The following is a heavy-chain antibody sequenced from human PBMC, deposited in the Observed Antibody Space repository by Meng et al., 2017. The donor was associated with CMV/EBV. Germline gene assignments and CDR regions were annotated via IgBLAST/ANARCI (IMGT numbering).Heavy chain of an antibody. CDR1: GYSISSGYY. CDR3: ARFGRGTSCYDY. D-gene: IGHD2-2*01. J-gene: IGHJ4*02. Sequence: SETLSLTCTVSGYSISSGYYWGWIRQPPGKWLEWIGSIYHSGSTYYNPSLKSRVTISVDTSKNQFSLKLSSVTAADTAVYYCARFGRGTSCYDYWGQGTLVTVSS. CDR2: IYHSGST. V-gene: IGHV4-38-2*02.